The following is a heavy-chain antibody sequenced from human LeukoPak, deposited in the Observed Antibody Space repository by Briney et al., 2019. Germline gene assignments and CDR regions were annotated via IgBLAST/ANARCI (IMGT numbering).Heavy chain of an antibody. J-gene: IGHJ4*02. V-gene: IGHV4-61*08. CDR1: GGSISSGGHS. CDR2: IYYSGST. CDR3: ARGLGGSYHY. D-gene: IGHD1-26*01. Sequence: SQTLSLTCTVSGGSISSGGHSWSWIRQPPGKGLEWIGYIYYSGSTNYNPSLKSRVTISVDTSKNQFSLKLSSVTAADTAVYYCARGLGGSYHYWGQGTLVTVSS.